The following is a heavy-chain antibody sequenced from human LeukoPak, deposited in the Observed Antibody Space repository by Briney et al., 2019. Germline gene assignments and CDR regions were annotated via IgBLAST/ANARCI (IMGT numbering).Heavy chain of an antibody. J-gene: IGHJ4*02. V-gene: IGHV3-21*01. D-gene: IGHD5-12*01. CDR3: ARVGYSGWNLEY. CDR2: ISSSSSYI. CDR1: GFTFSSYS. Sequence: GGSLRLSCAASGFTFSSYSMNWVRQAPGKGLEWVSSISSSSSYIYYADSVKGRFTISRDNAKNSLYLQMNSLRAEDTAVYYCARVGYSGWNLEYWGQGTLVTVSS.